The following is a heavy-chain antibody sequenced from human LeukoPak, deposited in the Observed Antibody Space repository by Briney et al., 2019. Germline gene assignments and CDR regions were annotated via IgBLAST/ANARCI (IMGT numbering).Heavy chain of an antibody. CDR2: IYSGGST. CDR1: GFTVSSNY. D-gene: IGHD3-10*01. V-gene: IGHV3-53*04. CDR3: ARGPYGSGIAYYFDY. Sequence: PGGSLRLSCAASGFTVSSNYMSWVRQAPGKGLEWVSVIYSGGSTYYADSVKGRFTISRHNSKNTLYLQMNSLRAEDTAVYYCARGPYGSGIAYYFDYWGQGTLVTVSS. J-gene: IGHJ4*02.